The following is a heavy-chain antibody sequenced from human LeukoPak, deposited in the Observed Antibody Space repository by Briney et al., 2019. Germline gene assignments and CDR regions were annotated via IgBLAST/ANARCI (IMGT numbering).Heavy chain of an antibody. CDR1: GYRFTTYW. V-gene: IGHV5-10-1*01. J-gene: IGHJ4*02. D-gene: IGHD6-19*01. Sequence: GESLRISCKASGYRFTTYWISWVRQMPGKGLEWMGRIDPGDSYTNYSPSFQGHVTISADKSLSTAYLQWSSLEASDTAMYYCARHSQWVIVDELLWGQGPLVSVSS. CDR2: IDPGDSYT. CDR3: ARHSQWVIVDELL.